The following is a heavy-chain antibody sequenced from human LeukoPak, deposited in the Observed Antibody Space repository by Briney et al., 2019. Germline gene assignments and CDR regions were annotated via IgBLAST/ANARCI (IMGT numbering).Heavy chain of an antibody. CDR3: ARDNCGGDCYSDYHYYGMDV. CDR2: INHSGST. CDR1: GGSFSGYY. J-gene: IGHJ6*02. Sequence: SETLSLTCAVYGGSFSGYYWSWIRQPPGKGLEWSGEINHSGSTNYNPSLKSRVTISVDTSKNQFSLKLSSVTAADTAVYYCARDNCGGDCYSDYHYYGMDVWGQGTTVTVSS. V-gene: IGHV4-34*01. D-gene: IGHD2-21*02.